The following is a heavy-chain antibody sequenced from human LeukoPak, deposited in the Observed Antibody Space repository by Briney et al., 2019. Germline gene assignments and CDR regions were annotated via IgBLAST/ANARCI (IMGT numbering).Heavy chain of an antibody. J-gene: IGHJ4*02. D-gene: IGHD2-2*01. CDR1: GGSFSGYY. CDR3: ARSSGYCSSTSCHEFDY. V-gene: IGHV4-34*01. CDR2: INHSGST. Sequence: SETLSLTCAVYGGSFSGYYWSWIRQPPGKGLEWIGEINHSGSTNYNPSLKSRVTMSVDTSKNQFSLKLSSVTAADTAVYYCARSSGYCSSTSCHEFDYWGQGTLVTVSS.